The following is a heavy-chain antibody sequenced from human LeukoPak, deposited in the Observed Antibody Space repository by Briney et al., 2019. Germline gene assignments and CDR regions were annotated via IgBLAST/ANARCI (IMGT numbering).Heavy chain of an antibody. CDR1: GFTFSSYW. V-gene: IGHV3-7*01. D-gene: IGHD6-19*01. Sequence: PGGSLRLSCAASGFTFSSYWMNWVRQAPGKGLEWVANIKQDGSEKYYVDSVKGRFTISRDNAKNSLYLQMNSLRAEDTAVYYCASFEASGWDNFDYWGQGTLVTVSS. CDR3: ASFEASGWDNFDY. J-gene: IGHJ4*02. CDR2: IKQDGSEK.